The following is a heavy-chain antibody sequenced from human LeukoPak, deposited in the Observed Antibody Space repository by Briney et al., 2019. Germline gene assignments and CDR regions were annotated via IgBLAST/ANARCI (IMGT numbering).Heavy chain of an antibody. CDR1: GYTFTGYY. J-gene: IGHJ5*02. CDR2: INPNSGGT. D-gene: IGHD6-13*01. V-gene: IGHV1-2*06. CDR3: ARSSGSSSWYWFDP. Sequence: ASMKVSCKASGYTFTGYYMHWVRQAPGQGLEWMGRINPNSGGTNYAQKFQGRVTMTRDTSISTAYMELSRLRSDDTAVYYCARSSGSSSWYWFDPWGQGTLVTVSS.